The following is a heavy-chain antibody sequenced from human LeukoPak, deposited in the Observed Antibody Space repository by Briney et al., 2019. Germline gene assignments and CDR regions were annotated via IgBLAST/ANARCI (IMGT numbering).Heavy chain of an antibody. CDR1: GGSISSYY. V-gene: IGHV4-59*01. J-gene: IGHJ4*02. D-gene: IGHD3-16*02. CDR3: ARYVWGSYPTFEDY. CDR2: IYYSGST. Sequence: SETLSLTCTVSGGSISSYYWNWIRQPPGKGLEWIGYIYYSGSTNYNTSLKSRLTISVDTSRNQFSLKLSSVTAADTAVYYCARYVWGSYPTFEDYWGQGTLVTVSS.